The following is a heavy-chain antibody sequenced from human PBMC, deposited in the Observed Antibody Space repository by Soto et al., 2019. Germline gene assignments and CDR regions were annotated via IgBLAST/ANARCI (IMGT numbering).Heavy chain of an antibody. CDR3: VRGAFAYGYLDY. CDR2: ISTYNVDT. J-gene: IGHJ4*02. Sequence: ASVKVSCKTSGYTFSSYGIVWVRQAPGQGLEWMGWISTYNVDTKYADKFQGRLTMSSDTSTTTAFMELRRLRSDDTAMYYCVRGAFAYGYLDYWGQGTLVTVSS. CDR1: GYTFSSYG. D-gene: IGHD3-10*01. V-gene: IGHV1-18*01.